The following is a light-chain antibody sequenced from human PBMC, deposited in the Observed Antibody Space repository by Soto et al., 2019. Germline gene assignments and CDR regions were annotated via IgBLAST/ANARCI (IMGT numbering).Light chain of an antibody. CDR1: QSIGAS. CDR3: QHYNRSPLT. J-gene: IGKJ4*01. V-gene: IGKV1-5*03. CDR2: KAS. Sequence: DIQMTQSPSTLYASVGDRVTITCRASQSIGASLAWFQQKPGKAPNLLIYKASSLESGVPSRFSGSGSGTEFTLTISTLQPDDFATYYCQHYNRSPLTFGGGTKVEIK.